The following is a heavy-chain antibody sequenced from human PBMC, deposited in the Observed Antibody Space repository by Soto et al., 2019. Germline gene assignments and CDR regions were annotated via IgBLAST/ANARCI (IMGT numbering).Heavy chain of an antibody. CDR1: AFTFSSYW. CDR3: ARDLFEAARRGEYAFDI. J-gene: IGHJ3*02. V-gene: IGHV3-7*03. CDR2: IKQGGSEK. Sequence: PGGSLRLSCAASAFTFSSYWMSWVRQAPGKGLEWVANIKQGGSEKYYVDSVKGRFTISRDNAKNSLYLQMNSLRAEDTAVYYRARDLFEAARRGEYAFDIWGQGTMVTVSS. D-gene: IGHD3-16*01.